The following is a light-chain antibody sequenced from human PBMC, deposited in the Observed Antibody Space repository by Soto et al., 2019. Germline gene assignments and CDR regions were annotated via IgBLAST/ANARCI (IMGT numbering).Light chain of an antibody. CDR2: AAS. J-gene: IGKJ5*01. CDR1: QGLSSW. CDR3: QQANSFPIT. V-gene: IGKV1-12*01. Sequence: DIQMSQSPSSVSASVGDRVTSTCRASQGLSSWLAWYQQKPGKAPKLLIYAASSLQSGVPSRFSGSGSGTDFTLTISSLQPEDFATYYCQQANSFPITFGQGTRLEIK.